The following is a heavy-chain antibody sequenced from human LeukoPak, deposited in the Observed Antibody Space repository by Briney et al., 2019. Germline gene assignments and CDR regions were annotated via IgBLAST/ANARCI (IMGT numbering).Heavy chain of an antibody. Sequence: GGSLRLSCAASGFMFSDYGMFWVRQAPGKGLEWVAVIRYDGSKKYYADSVKGRFTISRDDSKNTVYLQMNSLRAEDTAVYYCARDLCTTTSCLDHWGQGTLVTVSS. D-gene: IGHD2-2*01. CDR3: ARDLCTTTSCLDH. CDR2: IRYDGSKK. CDR1: GFMFSDYG. J-gene: IGHJ4*02. V-gene: IGHV3-33*07.